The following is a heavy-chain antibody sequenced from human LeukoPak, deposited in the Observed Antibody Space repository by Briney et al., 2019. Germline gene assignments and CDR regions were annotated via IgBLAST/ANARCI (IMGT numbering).Heavy chain of an antibody. J-gene: IGHJ3*02. CDR2: IRSKANGYAT. Sequence: GGSLNLSCGAPGFSFSASSMHWVRQAPGKGLEWVGRIRSKANGYATHFAASVDGRFTVSRDDSKNTIYLHMNSLKTEDTGVYYCASGGGVLAAFDIWGQGTMVLVSS. V-gene: IGHV3-73*01. CDR3: ASGGGVLAAFDI. D-gene: IGHD2-8*01. CDR1: GFSFSASS.